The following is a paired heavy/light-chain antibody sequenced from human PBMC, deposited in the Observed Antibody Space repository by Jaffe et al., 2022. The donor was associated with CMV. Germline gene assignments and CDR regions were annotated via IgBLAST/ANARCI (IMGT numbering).Heavy chain of an antibody. Sequence: QVQLQESGPGLVKPSETLSLTCTVSGASISSFYWSWIRQPPGKGLEWIGYIYYSGSTNYNPSLKSRVTISVDTSKNQFSLKLSSVTAADTAVYYCARINFGYSSGWYFDYWGQGTLVTVSS. J-gene: IGHJ4*02. CDR2: IYYSGST. CDR1: GASISSFY. D-gene: IGHD6-19*01. CDR3: ARINFGYSSGWYFDY. V-gene: IGHV4-59*01.
Light chain of an antibody. V-gene: IGLV2-14*03. CDR2: DVS. CDR1: SSDVGGYNY. CDR3: SSYTTSSLL. Sequence: QSALTQPASVSGSPGQSITISCTGTSSDVGGYNYVSWYQQHPGKAPKLMIYDVSNRPSGVSNRFSGSKSGNTASLTISGLQAEDEADYYCSSYTTSSLLFGGGTKLTVL. J-gene: IGLJ2*01.